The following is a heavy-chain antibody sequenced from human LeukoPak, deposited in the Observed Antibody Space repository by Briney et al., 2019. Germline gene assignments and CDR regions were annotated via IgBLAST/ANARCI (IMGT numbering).Heavy chain of an antibody. CDR1: GFTFSSYA. CDR2: ISGSGGST. V-gene: IGHV3-23*01. Sequence: GGALILSCAASGFTFSSYAMSWVRQAPGKGLEWVSAISGSGGSTYYADSVKGRFTISRDNSKNTLYLQMNSLRAEDTAVYYCAKLKAPAGLDYWGQGTLVTVSS. J-gene: IGHJ4*02. CDR3: AKLKAPAGLDY.